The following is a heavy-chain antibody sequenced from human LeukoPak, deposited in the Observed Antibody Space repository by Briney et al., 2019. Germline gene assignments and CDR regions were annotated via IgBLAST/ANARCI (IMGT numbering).Heavy chain of an antibody. D-gene: IGHD5-18*01. CDR3: ARLGYSYGSEEYYFDY. J-gene: IGHJ4*02. CDR1: GGSIRSNTNFWGWDSSSY. Sequence: SETLSLTCSVSGGSIRSNTNFWGWDSSSYWGWIRQPPGKGLEWIGSIHFTGTTYYNSSLQSRLTISVDTSKNQFSLKLSSVTAADTAVYYCARLGYSYGSEEYYFDYWGQGTLVTVSS. V-gene: IGHV4-39*07. CDR2: IHFTGTT.